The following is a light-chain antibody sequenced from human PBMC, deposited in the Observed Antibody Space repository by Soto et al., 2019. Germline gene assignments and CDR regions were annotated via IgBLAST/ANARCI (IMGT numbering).Light chain of an antibody. CDR1: QSISSW. V-gene: IGKV1-5*01. Sequence: DIQMTQSPSTLSASVGDRVTITCRASQSISSWLAWYQQKPGKAPKLLIYDASSLESGVPSRFSGSGSGTEFTLTISSLQPDDFATYYCQHQKAFGQGTKVEIK. CDR3: QHQKA. CDR2: DAS. J-gene: IGKJ1*01.